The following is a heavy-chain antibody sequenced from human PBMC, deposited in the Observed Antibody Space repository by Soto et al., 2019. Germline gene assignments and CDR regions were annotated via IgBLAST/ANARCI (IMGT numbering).Heavy chain of an antibody. CDR1: GFTFSSYA. J-gene: IGHJ4*02. D-gene: IGHD1-26*01. Sequence: QVQLVESGGGVVQPGRSLRLSCAASGFTFSSYAMHWVRQAPGKGLEWVAVISYDGSNKYYADSVKGRFTISRDNSKNTLYLQMNSLRAEDTAVYYCASEIPGATDRDYWGQGTLVTVSS. CDR3: ASEIPGATDRDY. CDR2: ISYDGSNK. V-gene: IGHV3-30-3*01.